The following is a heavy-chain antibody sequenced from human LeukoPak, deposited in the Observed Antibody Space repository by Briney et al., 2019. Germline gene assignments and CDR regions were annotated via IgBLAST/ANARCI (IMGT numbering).Heavy chain of an antibody. D-gene: IGHD6-13*01. J-gene: IGHJ4*02. Sequence: PGGSLRLSCAASGFTFSSYGMHWVRQAPGKGLEWVAVIWYDGSNKFYADSVKGRFTISRDNSKNTLYLQMNSLRAEDTAVYYCARDRAAADLDYWGRGPLVTVSS. CDR1: GFTFSSYG. V-gene: IGHV3-33*01. CDR3: ARDRAAADLDY. CDR2: IWYDGSNK.